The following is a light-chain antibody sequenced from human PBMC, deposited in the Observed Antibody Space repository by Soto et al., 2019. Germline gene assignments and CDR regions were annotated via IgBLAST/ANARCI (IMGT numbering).Light chain of an antibody. CDR1: SSDVGSYNP. V-gene: IGLV2-23*01. CDR3: CSYAGSSPRYV. J-gene: IGLJ1*01. CDR2: EGS. Sequence: QSALTQPASVSGSPGQSITISCTGSSSDVGSYNPVSWYQQHPGKAPKVMIYEGSKRPSGVSNRFSGAKSGNTASLTISGLQAEDEADHYCCSYAGSSPRYVFGTGTKVTVL.